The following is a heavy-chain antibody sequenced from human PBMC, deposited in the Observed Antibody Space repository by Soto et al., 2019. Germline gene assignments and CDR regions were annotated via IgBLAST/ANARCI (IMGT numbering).Heavy chain of an antibody. CDR2: IYYSGST. Sequence: PSETLSLTCTVSGRSISSGGYYWSWIRQHPGKGLEWIGYIYYSGSTYYNPSLKSRVTISVDTSKNQFSLKLSSVTAADTAVYYCARGIPEPLQWVAFDIWGQGTMVTVSS. CDR1: GRSISSGGYY. V-gene: IGHV4-31*03. D-gene: IGHD6-19*01. J-gene: IGHJ3*02. CDR3: ARGIPEPLQWVAFDI.